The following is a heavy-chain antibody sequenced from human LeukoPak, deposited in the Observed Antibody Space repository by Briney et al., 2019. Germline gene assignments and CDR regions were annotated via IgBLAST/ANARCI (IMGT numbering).Heavy chain of an antibody. D-gene: IGHD1-26*01. J-gene: IGHJ3*02. CDR1: GVSFSGYY. CDR3: ARGRSYQADAFDI. Sequence: SETLSLTCAVYGVSFSGYYWSWIRQPPGKGLEWIGEINHSGSTNYNPSLKSRVTILVDTSKNQFSLKPSSVTAADTAVYYCARGRSYQADAFDIWGQGTMVTVSS. CDR2: INHSGST. V-gene: IGHV4-34*01.